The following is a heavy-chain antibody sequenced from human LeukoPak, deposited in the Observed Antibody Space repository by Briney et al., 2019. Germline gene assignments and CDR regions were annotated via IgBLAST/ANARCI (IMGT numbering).Heavy chain of an antibody. D-gene: IGHD6-13*01. CDR2: IYYSGST. CDR3: ARDLAAARFDP. Sequence: SETLSLTCTVSGGSISSYYWSWIRQPPGKGLEWIGYIYYSGSTNYNPSLKSRVTTSVGTSKNQFSLKLSSVTAADPAVYYCARDLAAARFDPWGQGTLVTVSS. J-gene: IGHJ5*02. CDR1: GGSISSYY. V-gene: IGHV4-59*01.